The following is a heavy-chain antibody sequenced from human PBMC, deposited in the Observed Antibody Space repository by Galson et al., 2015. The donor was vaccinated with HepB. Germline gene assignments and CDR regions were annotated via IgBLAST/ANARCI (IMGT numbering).Heavy chain of an antibody. CDR1: GFTFSSYA. CDR3: ARGIGDDYSNYYANLWYFDL. V-gene: IGHV3-30-3*01. Sequence: SLRLSCAASGFTFSSYAMHWVRQAPGKRLEWVAVISYDGSNKYYADSVKGRFTISRDNSKNTLYLQMNSLRAEDTAVYYCARGIGDDYSNYYANLWYFDLWGRGTLVTVSS. CDR2: ISYDGSNK. D-gene: IGHD4-11*01. J-gene: IGHJ2*01.